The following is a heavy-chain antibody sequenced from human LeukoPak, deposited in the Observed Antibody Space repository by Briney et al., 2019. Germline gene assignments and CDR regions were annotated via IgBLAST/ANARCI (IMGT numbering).Heavy chain of an antibody. V-gene: IGHV3-66*01. CDR1: GFTVSSDY. J-gene: IGHJ4*02. D-gene: IGHD2-2*01. CDR3: ARLPVY. Sequence: GRSLRLSCAASGFTVSSDYMSWVRQAPGKGLVRVSVIYNDHSGGSTYYADSVKGRFTISRDNSKNTLYLQMNSLRAEDTAVYYCARLPVYWGQGTLVTVSS. CDR2: IYNDHSGGST.